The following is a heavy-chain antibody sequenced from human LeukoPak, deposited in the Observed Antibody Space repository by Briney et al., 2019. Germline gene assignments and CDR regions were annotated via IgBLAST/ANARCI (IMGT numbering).Heavy chain of an antibody. V-gene: IGHV3-21*04. Sequence: GGSLRLSCAASGFTLSIYSMNWVRQAPGKGLEWVSYISLSSSYMFYADSVKGRFTISRDNAKNTLYLQMNSLRAEDTALYYCARTYYYDSSGYYYDDAFDIWGQGTMVTVSS. CDR3: ARTYYYDSSGYYYDDAFDI. CDR1: GFTLSIYS. J-gene: IGHJ3*02. D-gene: IGHD3-22*01. CDR2: ISLSSSYM.